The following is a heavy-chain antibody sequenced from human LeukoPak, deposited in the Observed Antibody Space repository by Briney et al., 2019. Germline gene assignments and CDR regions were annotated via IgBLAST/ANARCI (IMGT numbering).Heavy chain of an antibody. Sequence: GGSLRLSCAASGFTLSSYWMIWVRRAPGKGLEWVANIKQDGSEISYADSVKGRFTISRDNAKNSLYLQMNSLRAEDTAVYYCVRGNPFGGYWGQGTLVTVSS. CDR3: VRGNPFGGY. CDR2: IKQDGSEI. D-gene: IGHD2-15*01. J-gene: IGHJ4*02. CDR1: GFTLSSYW. V-gene: IGHV3-7*03.